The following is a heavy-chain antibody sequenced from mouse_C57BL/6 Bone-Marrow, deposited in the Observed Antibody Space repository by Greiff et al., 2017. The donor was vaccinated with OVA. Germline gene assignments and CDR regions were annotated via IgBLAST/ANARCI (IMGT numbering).Heavy chain of an antibody. V-gene: IGHV1-39*01. CDR2: INPNYGTT. CDR3: ARTLYYYGSLHWYFDV. D-gene: IGHD1-1*01. CDR1: GYSFTDYN. J-gene: IGHJ1*03. Sequence: EVKVVESGPELVKPGASVKISCKASGYSFTDYNMNWVKQSNGKSLEWIGVINPNYGTTSYNQKFKGKATLTVDQSSSTAYMQLNSLTSEDSAVYYCARTLYYYGSLHWYFDVWGTGTTVTVSS.